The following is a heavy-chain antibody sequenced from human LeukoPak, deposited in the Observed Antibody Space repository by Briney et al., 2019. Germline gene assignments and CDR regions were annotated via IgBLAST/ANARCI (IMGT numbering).Heavy chain of an antibody. CDR2: INPNSGGT. CDR1: GYTFTGYY. V-gene: IGHV1-2*02. CDR3: ARGVVGATNPNLNWFDP. J-gene: IGHJ5*02. Sequence: ASVKVSCKASGYTFTGYYMHWVRQAPGQGLEWMGWINPNSGGTNYAQKFQGRVTMTRDTPISTAYMELSRLRSEDTAVYYCARGVVGATNPNLNWFDPWGQGTLVTVSS. D-gene: IGHD1-26*01.